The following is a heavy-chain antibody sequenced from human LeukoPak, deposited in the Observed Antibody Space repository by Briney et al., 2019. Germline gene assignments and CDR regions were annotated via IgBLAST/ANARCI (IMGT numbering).Heavy chain of an antibody. CDR2: IKQDGSEK. Sequence: GGSPRLSCAASGFTFSSYWMSWVRQAPGKGPEWVANIKQDGSEKYYVDSVKGRFTISRDNAKNSLYLQMNSLRAEDTAVYYCARIPYSRTDSSGYYSVFYYFDYWGQGTLVTVSS. CDR3: ARIPYSRTDSSGYYSVFYYFDY. J-gene: IGHJ4*02. V-gene: IGHV3-7*01. D-gene: IGHD3-22*01. CDR1: GFTFSSYW.